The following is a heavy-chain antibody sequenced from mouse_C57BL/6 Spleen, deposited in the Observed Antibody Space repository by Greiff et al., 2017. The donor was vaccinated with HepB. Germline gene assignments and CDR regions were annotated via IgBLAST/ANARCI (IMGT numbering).Heavy chain of an antibody. V-gene: IGHV1-80*01. Sequence: VQVVESGAELVKPGASVKISCKASGYAFSSYWMNWVKQRPGKGLEWIGQIYPGDGDTNYNGKFKGKATLTADKSSSTAYMQLSSLTSEDSAVYFCARRGYGSPFDYWGQGTTLTVSS. D-gene: IGHD1-1*01. J-gene: IGHJ2*01. CDR1: GYAFSSYW. CDR2: IYPGDGDT. CDR3: ARRGYGSPFDY.